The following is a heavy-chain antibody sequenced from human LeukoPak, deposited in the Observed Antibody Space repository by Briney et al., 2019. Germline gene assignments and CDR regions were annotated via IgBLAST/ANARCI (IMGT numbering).Heavy chain of an antibody. CDR2: IYAGDSDT. CDR3: ARRDSSGSRAFDI. Sequence: GGSLQISCQGSGSIFTSYWSGGVRQLHGKGLEWMGIIYAGDSDTRYSPSFQGQVTTSADKAISPAYLQWSSLKASDTAMYYCARRDSSGSRAFDIWGQGTMVTVSS. CDR1: GSIFTSYW. D-gene: IGHD6-19*01. V-gene: IGHV5-51*01. J-gene: IGHJ3*02.